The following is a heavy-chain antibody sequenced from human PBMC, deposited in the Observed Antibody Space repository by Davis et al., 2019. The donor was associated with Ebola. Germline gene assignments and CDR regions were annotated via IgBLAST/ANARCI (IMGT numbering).Heavy chain of an antibody. Sequence: GESLKISCAASGFTFSSYAMHWVRQAPGKGLEWVAVISYDGSNKYYADSVKGRFTISRDNSKNTLYLQMNSLRAEDTAVYYCARDLYKGWSNYFDYWGQGTLVTVSS. J-gene: IGHJ4*02. V-gene: IGHV3-30*04. CDR2: ISYDGSNK. CDR1: GFTFSSYA. CDR3: ARDLYKGWSNYFDY. D-gene: IGHD3-10*01.